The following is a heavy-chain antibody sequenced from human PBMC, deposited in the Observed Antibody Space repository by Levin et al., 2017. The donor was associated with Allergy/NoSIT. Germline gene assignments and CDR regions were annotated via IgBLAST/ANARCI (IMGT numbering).Heavy chain of an antibody. D-gene: IGHD3-9*01. CDR1: GYTFSDYD. J-gene: IGHJ4*02. CDR3: ARGRYFDVSTGYNVYTY. CDR2: MNPKSGNA. V-gene: IGHV1-8*01. Sequence: ASVKVSCKTSGYTFSDYDINWVRQATGQGLEWIGWMNPKSGNAGFARNFQGRVTMTGDTAITTAYLELRSLTPGDTGVYFCARGRYFDVSTGYNVYTYWGQGTLDTVSS.